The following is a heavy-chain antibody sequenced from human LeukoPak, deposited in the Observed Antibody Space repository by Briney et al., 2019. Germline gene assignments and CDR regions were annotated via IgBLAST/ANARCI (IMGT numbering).Heavy chain of an antibody. Sequence: SVKVSCKASGGTFSSYTISWVRQAPGQGLEWMGRIIPILGIANYAQKFQGRVTITADKSTSTAYMELSSLRSEDTAVYYCARDPPYSSSPRAFDYWGQGTLVTVSS. V-gene: IGHV1-69*04. D-gene: IGHD6-6*01. CDR1: GGTFSSYT. J-gene: IGHJ4*02. CDR2: IIPILGIA. CDR3: ARDPPYSSSPRAFDY.